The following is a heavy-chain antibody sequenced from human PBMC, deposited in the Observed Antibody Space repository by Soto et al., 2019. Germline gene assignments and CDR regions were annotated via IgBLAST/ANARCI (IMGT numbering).Heavy chain of an antibody. D-gene: IGHD3-22*01. CDR3: AREIVVSARWFDP. J-gene: IGHJ5*02. CDR2: IYYSGST. Sequence: QVQLQESGPGLVKPSQTLSLTCTVSGASISSGGHYWSWIRQHPGKGLEWIGYIYYSGSTYYNPSIHSRVIISVDTSKNQFSLKLNSVTAADTAVYYCAREIVVSARWFDPWGQGTLVTVSS. V-gene: IGHV4-31*03. CDR1: GASISSGGHY.